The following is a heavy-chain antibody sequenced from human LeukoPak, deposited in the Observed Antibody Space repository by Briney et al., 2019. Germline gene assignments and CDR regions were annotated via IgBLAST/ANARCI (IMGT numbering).Heavy chain of an antibody. J-gene: IGHJ6*02. CDR2: ISYVGSNK. D-gene: IGHD6-19*01. CDR3: AKDLYSSGWYRVNYYYYGMDV. Sequence: GRSLRLSCAASGFTFSSYGMHWVRQAPGKGLEWVAVISYVGSNKYYADSVKGRFTISRDNSKNTLYLQMNSLRAEDTAVYYCAKDLYSSGWYRVNYYYYGMDVWGQGTTVTVSS. V-gene: IGHV3-30*18. CDR1: GFTFSSYG.